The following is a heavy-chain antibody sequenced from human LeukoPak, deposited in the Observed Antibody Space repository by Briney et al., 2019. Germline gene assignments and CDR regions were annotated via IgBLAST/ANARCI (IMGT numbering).Heavy chain of an antibody. Sequence: GGSLRLSCAASGFTFSSYAMSWVRQAPGKGLEWVSAISGSGGSTYYADSVKGRFTISRDNSKNTLYLQMNSLRAEDTAVYYCAKKNHDFWSGYSRFDYWGQGTLVTVSS. CDR1: GFTFSSYA. V-gene: IGHV3-23*01. D-gene: IGHD3-3*01. J-gene: IGHJ4*02. CDR2: ISGSGGST. CDR3: AKKNHDFWSGYSRFDY.